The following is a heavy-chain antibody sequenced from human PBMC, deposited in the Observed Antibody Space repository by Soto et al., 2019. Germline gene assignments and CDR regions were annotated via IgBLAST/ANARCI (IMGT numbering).Heavy chain of an antibody. V-gene: IGHV3-23*01. D-gene: IGHD3-9*01. Sequence: EVQLLESGGGLVQPGGSLKLSCAASEFTFSSYAMSWVRQAPGKGLEWVSGISGTGRGTNYAESVKGRFTISRDNPKSTLFLQMNSLRPEDTAVYYCAKDVHYDIVTGIEYFHHWGQGTLVTVSS. J-gene: IGHJ1*01. CDR3: AKDVHYDIVTGIEYFHH. CDR1: EFTFSSYA. CDR2: ISGTGRGT.